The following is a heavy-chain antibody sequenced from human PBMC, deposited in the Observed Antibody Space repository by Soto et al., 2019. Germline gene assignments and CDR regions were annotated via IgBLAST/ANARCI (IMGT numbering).Heavy chain of an antibody. J-gene: IGHJ5*02. D-gene: IGHD6-6*01. CDR1: GGSISSYY. CDR2: IYYSGST. CDR3: ARDLYSSSSSNWFDP. V-gene: IGHV4-59*01. Sequence: QVQLQESGPGLVKPSETLSLTCTVSGGSISSYYWSWIRQPPGKGLEWIGYIYYSGSTNYNPSLKSRVTISVDTSKNQFSLKLSSVTAADTAVYYCARDLYSSSSSNWFDPWGQGTLVTVSS.